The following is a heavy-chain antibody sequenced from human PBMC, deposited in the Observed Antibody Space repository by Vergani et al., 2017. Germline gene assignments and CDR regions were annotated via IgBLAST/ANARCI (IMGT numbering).Heavy chain of an antibody. J-gene: IGHJ5*01. CDR1: GFSFNSYW. CDR2: IKSDGSIT. D-gene: IGHD2-2*01. V-gene: IGHV3-74*03. Sequence: DVHLAESGGGFFQPGGSLRLSCSASGFSFNSYWMHWVRQVPGKGLLWVSRIKSDGSITAYADSVKRRFTISRDNAQNTLYLQMNSLRVEDTGVYYCARARCIETCAMSNWLDSWGQGTLVTVSS. CDR3: ARARCIETCAMSNWLDS.